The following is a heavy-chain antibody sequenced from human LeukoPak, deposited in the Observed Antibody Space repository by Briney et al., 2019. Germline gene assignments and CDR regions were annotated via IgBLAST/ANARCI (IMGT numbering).Heavy chain of an antibody. CDR3: ERYKSVSGGDF. CDR1: GFTFSNYW. J-gene: IGHJ4*02. V-gene: IGHV3-7*01. Sequence: GGSLRLYCAASGFTFSNYWMTWVRQAPGKGLEWLAIINEDGSQKYYVDSVRGRFTISRDNAKNSLYLQMDSLRAEDTAVYYCERYKSVSGGDFWGQGTLVTVSS. D-gene: IGHD6-19*01. CDR2: INEDGSQK.